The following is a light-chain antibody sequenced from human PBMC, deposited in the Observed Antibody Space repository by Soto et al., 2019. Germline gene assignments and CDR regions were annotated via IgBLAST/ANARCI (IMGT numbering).Light chain of an antibody. J-gene: IGLJ7*01. V-gene: IGLV2-23*02. CDR2: EVS. CDR1: SSDVGSYNL. Sequence: QSALTQPASVSGSPGQSITISCTGTSSDVGSYNLVSWYQQHPGKAPKLMIYEVSKRPSGVSNRFSGSKSGNTASLTISGLQAEDKADYYCCSYAGSSTAVFGGGTQLTVL. CDR3: CSYAGSSTAV.